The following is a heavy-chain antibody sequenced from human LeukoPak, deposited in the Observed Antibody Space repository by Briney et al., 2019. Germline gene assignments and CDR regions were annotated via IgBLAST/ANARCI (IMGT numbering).Heavy chain of an antibody. D-gene: IGHD2-15*01. CDR3: AKEDGYCSGGSCYSYAFDY. V-gene: IGHV3-23*01. CDR1: GFTFSSYA. CDR2: ISGSGGST. J-gene: IGHJ4*02. Sequence: GGSLRLSCAASGFTFSSYAMSWVRQAPGKGLEWVSAISGSGGSTYYADSVKGRFTISRDNSKNTLHLQMNSLRAEDTAVYYCAKEDGYCSGGSCYSYAFDYWGQGTLVTASS.